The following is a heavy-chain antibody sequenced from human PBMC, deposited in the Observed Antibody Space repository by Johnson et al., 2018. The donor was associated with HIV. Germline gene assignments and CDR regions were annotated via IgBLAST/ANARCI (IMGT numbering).Heavy chain of an antibody. CDR2: IKQDGSAK. D-gene: IGHD6-13*01. CDR3: ARRKIAAAGRDAFDI. Sequence: EVLLLESGGGLVQRGGSLRLSCSGSGFSISNYWMSWVRQAPGKGLEWVAYIKQDGSAKHYVDSVEGRFTISRDNAKNSLYLQMDSLRVEDTAVYYCARRKIAAAGRDAFDIWGQGTMVTVSS. V-gene: IGHV3-7*01. J-gene: IGHJ3*02. CDR1: GFSISNYW.